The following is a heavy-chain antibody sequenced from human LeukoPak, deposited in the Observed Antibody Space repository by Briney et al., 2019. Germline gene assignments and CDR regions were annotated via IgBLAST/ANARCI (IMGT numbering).Heavy chain of an antibody. CDR1: GYSISSGYY. CDR2: IYHSGST. CDR3: ARERTYYDFWSGYYLGVRDYYYMDV. Sequence: SETLSLTCTVSGYSISSGYYWGWIRQPPGKGLEWIGSIYHSGSTYYNPSLKSRVTISVDTSKNQFSLKLSSVTAADTAVYYCARERTYYDFWSGYYLGVRDYYYMDVRGKGTTVTVSS. V-gene: IGHV4-38-2*02. J-gene: IGHJ6*03. D-gene: IGHD3-3*01.